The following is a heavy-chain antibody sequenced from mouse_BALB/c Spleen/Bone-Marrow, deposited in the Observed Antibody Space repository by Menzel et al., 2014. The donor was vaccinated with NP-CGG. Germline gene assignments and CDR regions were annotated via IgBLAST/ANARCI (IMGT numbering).Heavy chain of an antibody. D-gene: IGHD2-14*01. CDR1: GYTFTDYA. V-gene: IGHV1S137*01. J-gene: IGHJ4*01. Sequence: QVQLQQPGAELVRPGVSVKISCKGSGYTFTDYAIHWVKQSHAKSLEWIGLISGYYGDAIYNQKFKGKATMTVDKSSSTAYMDLARLTSEDSAIYYCARSGKVRNAMDYWGQETSVTVSS. CDR2: ISGYYGDA. CDR3: ARSGKVRNAMDY.